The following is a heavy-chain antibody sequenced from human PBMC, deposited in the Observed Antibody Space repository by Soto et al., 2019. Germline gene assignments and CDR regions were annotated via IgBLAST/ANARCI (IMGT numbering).Heavy chain of an antibody. CDR2: ISGSGGST. V-gene: IGHV3-23*01. CDR1: GFTFSSYA. D-gene: IGHD3-16*02. Sequence: PGGSLRLSCAASGFTFSSYAMSWVRQAPGKGLEWVSAISGSGGSTYYADSVKGRFTISRDNSKNTLYLQMNSLRAEDTAVYYYAKGGYDYIWGSYRFGPLFDYWGQGTLVTVSS. CDR3: AKGGYDYIWGSYRFGPLFDY. J-gene: IGHJ4*02.